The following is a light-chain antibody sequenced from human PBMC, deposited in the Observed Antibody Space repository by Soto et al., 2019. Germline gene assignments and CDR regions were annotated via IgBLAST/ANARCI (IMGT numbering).Light chain of an antibody. CDR1: QTISSW. Sequence: DIQITHSPSTLCESXHDRVPIPCRASQTISSWLAWYQQKPGKAPKLLIYAASTLQSGVPSRFSGSGSGTDFTLTISSLQPEDVATYYCQKYNSAPLGQGTRLENK. CDR3: QKYNSAP. V-gene: IGKV1-27*01. J-gene: IGKJ5*01. CDR2: AAS.